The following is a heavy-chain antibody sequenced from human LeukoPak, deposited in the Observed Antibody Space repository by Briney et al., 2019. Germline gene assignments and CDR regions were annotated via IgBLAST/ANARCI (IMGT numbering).Heavy chain of an antibody. CDR2: IYPGDSDT. CDR3: ARQVVTPDAYYFDY. D-gene: IGHD3-22*01. CDR1: GYSFTSYW. Sequence: GESLKLSCKGSGYSFTSYWIGWVRQMPGKGLEWMWVIYPGDSDTTYSPSFQGQVTISADNSISTAYLQLSSLKASDTAMYYCARQVVTPDAYYFDYWGQGTLVTVSS. V-gene: IGHV5-51*01. J-gene: IGHJ4*02.